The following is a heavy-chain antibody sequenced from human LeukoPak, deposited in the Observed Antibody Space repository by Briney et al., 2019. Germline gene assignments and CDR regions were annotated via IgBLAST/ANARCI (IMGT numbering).Heavy chain of an antibody. V-gene: IGHV4-4*02. CDR3: AAFRQWLVILDY. CDR2: ISLSGLT. J-gene: IGHJ4*02. D-gene: IGHD6-19*01. Sequence: PSETLSLTCGVSGGSITSTNWWSWVRQPPGQGLEWIGEISLSGLTNYNPSLKSRVTMALDKSKNHLSLNLTSVTAADTAVYYCAAFRQWLVILDYWGQGALVTVSS. CDR1: GGSITSTNW.